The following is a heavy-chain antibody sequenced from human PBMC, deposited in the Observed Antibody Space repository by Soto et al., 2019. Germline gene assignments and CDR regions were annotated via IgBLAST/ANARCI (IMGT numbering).Heavy chain of an antibody. CDR3: ARSYYGSGSYWFYGMDV. V-gene: IGHV1-69*06. D-gene: IGHD3-10*01. CDR1: GGTFGNSA. J-gene: IGHJ6*02. Sequence: QVQLVQSGAEVKKPGSSVKVSCKASGGTFGNSAISWVRQAPGQGLEWMGGILPSFATGNSAPEFQGRLTITAEKSTTTANMELSSLRSEDTAVYYCARSYYGSGSYWFYGMDVWGQGTTVTVSS. CDR2: ILPSFATG.